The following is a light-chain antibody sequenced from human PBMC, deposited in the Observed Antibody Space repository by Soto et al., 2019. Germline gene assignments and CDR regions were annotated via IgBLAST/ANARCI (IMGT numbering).Light chain of an antibody. CDR3: QQYNSWPLT. Sequence: VFRQSVFTLSLSPREIATRSFRASQTVRNNYLAWYQQKPGQAPRLLIYDASSRATGIPDRFSGGGSGTEFTLTISSLQSEDFAVYYCQQYNSWPLTFGGGTNVDNK. J-gene: IGKJ4*01. CDR1: QTVRNNY. V-gene: IGKV3-20*01. CDR2: DAS.